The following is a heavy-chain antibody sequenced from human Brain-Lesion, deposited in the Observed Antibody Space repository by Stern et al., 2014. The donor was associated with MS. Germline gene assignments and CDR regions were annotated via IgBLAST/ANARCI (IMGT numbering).Heavy chain of an antibody. CDR2: INPKSGGT. D-gene: IGHD3-22*01. J-gene: IGHJ4*02. CDR3: ATYYYDSTGYNDF. Sequence: QLVQSGAEVKKPGASVKVSCKASGYTFTGYYMHWVRQAPRQGLEWMGWINPKSGGTNYAQKFQGWVTMTRDTSINTAYMELSRLRSDDTAVYYCATYYYDSTGYNDFWGQGTLVTVSS. CDR1: GYTFTGYY. V-gene: IGHV1-2*04.